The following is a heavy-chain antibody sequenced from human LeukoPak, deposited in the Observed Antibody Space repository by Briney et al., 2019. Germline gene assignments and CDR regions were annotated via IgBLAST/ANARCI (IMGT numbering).Heavy chain of an antibody. CDR2: INWNGGST. V-gene: IGHV3-20*04. D-gene: IGHD5-24*01. Sequence: GGSLRLSCAASGFTFDDYGMSWVRQAPGKGLEWVSGINWNGGSTGYADSVKGRFTISRDNAKNTLYLQMNSLRAEDTAVYYCALGGGRWLPTVTFDYWGQGTLVTVSS. J-gene: IGHJ4*02. CDR3: ALGGGRWLPTVTFDY. CDR1: GFTFDDYG.